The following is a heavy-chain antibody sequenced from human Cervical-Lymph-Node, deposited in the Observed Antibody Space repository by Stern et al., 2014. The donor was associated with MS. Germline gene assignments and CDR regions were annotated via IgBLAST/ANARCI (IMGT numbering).Heavy chain of an antibody. CDR1: GGSISSYY. CDR2: VYYSGST. J-gene: IGHJ6*02. CDR3: ARGGSNYYYYGMDV. Sequence: QLVQSGPGLVKPSETLSLTCTVSGGSISSYYWSWIRQPPGKGLEWIGYVYYSGSTKYTPSLKSRVTISVDASTNQFSLKLRFVTAADTAVYYCARGGSNYYYYGMDVWGQGTTVTVSS. V-gene: IGHV4-59*01. D-gene: IGHD1-26*01.